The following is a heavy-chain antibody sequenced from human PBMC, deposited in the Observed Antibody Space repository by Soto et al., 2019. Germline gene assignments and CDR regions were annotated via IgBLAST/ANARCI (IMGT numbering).Heavy chain of an antibody. CDR1: GFTFSGYW. J-gene: IGHJ5*02. V-gene: IGHV3-7*03. CDR3: ARDPGLRPARIRCLGWFDP. CDR2: IKQDGSEE. Sequence: EMQLVESGGGLVQPGGSLRLACTASGFTFSGYWMNWVRQAPGKGLEWVARIKQDGSEEHYVDSVKGRFTISRDNANNSVYLQMNRLRAEDTAVYSCARDPGLRPARIRCLGWFDPWGQGVLVTVSS. D-gene: IGHD6-6*01.